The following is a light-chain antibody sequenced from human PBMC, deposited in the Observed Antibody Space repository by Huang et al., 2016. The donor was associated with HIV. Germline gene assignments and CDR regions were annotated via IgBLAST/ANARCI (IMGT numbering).Light chain of an antibody. CDR3: QQYDSLPPWT. CDR1: QDIAKF. J-gene: IGKJ1*01. Sequence: DIQMTQSPSSLSASVGDRVTITCQASQDIAKFLNWYQQRPGQAPKLLIYDASTLQTGVPSRFSGSGSGTDFTFTISSLQPEDIATHYCQQYDSLPPWTFGQGTKVEIQ. V-gene: IGKV1-33*01. CDR2: DAS.